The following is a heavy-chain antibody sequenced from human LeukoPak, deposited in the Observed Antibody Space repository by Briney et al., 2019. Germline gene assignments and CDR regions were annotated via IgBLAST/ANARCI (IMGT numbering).Heavy chain of an antibody. Sequence: ASVKVSCKASGYTFTSYGISWVRQAPGQGLEWMGWISAYNGNTNYAQKLQGRVTMTTDTSTRTAYMELRSLRSDDTAVYYCARDERDTAMVALDYWGQGTLVTVSS. CDR3: ARDERDTAMVALDY. V-gene: IGHV1-18*01. CDR2: ISAYNGNT. D-gene: IGHD5-18*01. J-gene: IGHJ4*02. CDR1: GYTFTSYG.